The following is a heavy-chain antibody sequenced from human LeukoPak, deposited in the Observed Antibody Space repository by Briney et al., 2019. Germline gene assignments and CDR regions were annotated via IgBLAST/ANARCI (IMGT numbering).Heavy chain of an antibody. V-gene: IGHV4-38-2*02. D-gene: IGHD1-14*01. Sequence: SETLSLTCAVSGYSISSGYYWGWIRQPPGKGLEWIGSIYHSGRTYYNPSLKSRVTISVDTSKNQFSLKLSSVTAADTAVYYCAREGAGGKDYWGQGTLVTVSS. J-gene: IGHJ4*02. CDR2: IYHSGRT. CDR3: AREGAGGKDY. CDR1: GYSISSGYY.